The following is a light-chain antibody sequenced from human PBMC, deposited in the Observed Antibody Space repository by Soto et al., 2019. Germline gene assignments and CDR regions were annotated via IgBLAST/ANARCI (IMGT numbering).Light chain of an antibody. CDR3: QQSYSTPQT. V-gene: IGKV1-39*01. Sequence: DIPLTQSPSSLSASVGERVTIXCRASQSISSYLNWYQQKPGKAPKLLIYAASSLQSGVPSRFSGSGSGTDFTLTISSLQPEDFATYYCQQSYSTPQTFGQGTKVDIK. CDR2: AAS. CDR1: QSISSY. J-gene: IGKJ1*01.